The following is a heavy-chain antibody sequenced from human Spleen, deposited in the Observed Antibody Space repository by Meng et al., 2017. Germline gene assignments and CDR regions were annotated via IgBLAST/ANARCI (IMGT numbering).Heavy chain of an antibody. Sequence: QQQLQESGPGLVKPSETLSLSCSVSGYSPSNSLYFWAWIRQPPGKGLEYIGNVYYSGSTYYNPYLKSRVTISLDTSKNRFYLRLNSVTAADTAVYYCARSPEYFFDYWGQGTLVTVSS. J-gene: IGHJ4*02. CDR1: GYSPSNSLYF. V-gene: IGHV4-39*01. CDR2: VYYSGST. CDR3: ARSPEYFFDY. D-gene: IGHD2/OR15-2a*01.